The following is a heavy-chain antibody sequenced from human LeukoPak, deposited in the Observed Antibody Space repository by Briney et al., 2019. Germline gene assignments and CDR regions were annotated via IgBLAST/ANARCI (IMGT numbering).Heavy chain of an antibody. CDR2: INPSGGST. V-gene: IGHV1-46*01. Sequence: SVKVSCKASGYTFTSYYMHWVRQAPGQGLEWMGIINPSGGSTNYAQKFQGRVTMTRDTSTSTVYMELSSLRSEDTAVYYCARAEGDSSSWYAPPYYYGMDVWGQGTTVTVSS. J-gene: IGHJ6*02. D-gene: IGHD6-13*01. CDR1: GYTFTSYY. CDR3: ARAEGDSSSWYAPPYYYGMDV.